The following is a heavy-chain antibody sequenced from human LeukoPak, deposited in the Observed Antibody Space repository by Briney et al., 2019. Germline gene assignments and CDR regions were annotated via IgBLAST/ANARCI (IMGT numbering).Heavy chain of an antibody. Sequence: GGSLRLSCAASGFTFSSYWMTWVRQAPGKGLEWVANIRDDGSEKYYVDSVKGRFTISRDNAKNSLYLQVNSLRAEDTAVYYCARDPYRGAAEDAFDIWGQGTMVTVSS. V-gene: IGHV3-7*01. CDR1: GFTFSSYW. CDR3: ARDPYRGAAEDAFDI. J-gene: IGHJ3*02. CDR2: IRDDGSEK. D-gene: IGHD6-13*01.